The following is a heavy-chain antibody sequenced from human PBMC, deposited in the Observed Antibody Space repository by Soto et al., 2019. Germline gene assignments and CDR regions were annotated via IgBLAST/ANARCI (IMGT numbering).Heavy chain of an antibody. D-gene: IGHD6-19*01. CDR3: ASGIEVAGTGAGSLSDP. CDR2: IIPIFGTA. CDR1: GGSFNSYS. J-gene: IGHJ5*02. Sequence: SVKVSCEESGGSFNSYSLRWLCQEHGQGLEWMGGIIPIFGTANYAQKFQGRVTITADESTSTAYMELSSLRSEDTAVYYCASGIEVAGTGAGSLSDPWGQGTLVTVSS. V-gene: IGHV1-69*13.